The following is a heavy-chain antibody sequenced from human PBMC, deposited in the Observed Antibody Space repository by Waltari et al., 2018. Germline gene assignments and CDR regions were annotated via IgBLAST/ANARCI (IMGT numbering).Heavy chain of an antibody. V-gene: IGHV4-34*01. CDR3: ARRGHSSYYYYYMDV. CDR2: INPSGST. J-gene: IGHJ6*03. Sequence: QVQLQQWGAGLSKPSETLSLTCAVYGGTFSNNYWSWIRQPPGKGLEWIGEINPSGSTNDNPSLKSRFTISGDTSKNQFSLELSSVSAADTAVYYCARRGHSSYYYYYMDVWGKGTTVTVSS. CDR1: GGTFSNNY. D-gene: IGHD5-18*01.